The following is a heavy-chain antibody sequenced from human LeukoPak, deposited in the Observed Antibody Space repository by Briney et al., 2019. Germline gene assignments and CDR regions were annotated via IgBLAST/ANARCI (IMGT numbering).Heavy chain of an antibody. CDR1: GGTFSSYA. Sequence: ASVKVSCKASGGTFSSYAISWVRQAPGQGLEWMGRIIPIFGIANYAQKFQGRVTITADKSTSTAYMELSSLRSEDTAVYYCAREPVDTAKVTDSYWGQGTLVTVSS. CDR2: IIPIFGIA. CDR3: AREPVDTAKVTDSY. V-gene: IGHV1-69*04. J-gene: IGHJ4*02. D-gene: IGHD5-18*01.